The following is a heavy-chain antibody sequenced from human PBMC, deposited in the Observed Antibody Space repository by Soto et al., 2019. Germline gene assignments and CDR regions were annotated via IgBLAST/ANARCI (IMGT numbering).Heavy chain of an antibody. D-gene: IGHD2-2*01. CDR1: GFTFSSYG. CDR3: ANLGGGYCTSTDCPDY. J-gene: IGHJ4*02. Sequence: QVQLVESGGGVVQPGRSLRLSCAASGFTFSSYGMHWVCQAPGKGLEWVAVISYDDRNKYYADSVKGRFTISRDNSKNTLYLQMNSLRAEDTAVYYCANLGGGYCTSTDCPDYWGQGTLVTVSS. CDR2: ISYDDRNK. V-gene: IGHV3-30*18.